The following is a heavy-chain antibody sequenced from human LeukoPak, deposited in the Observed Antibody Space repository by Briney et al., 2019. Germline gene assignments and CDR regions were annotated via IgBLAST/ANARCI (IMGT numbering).Heavy chain of an antibody. CDR3: ARGHPSNNWTFDI. Sequence: SVKVSCKASGGTFRIYAISWVRQAPGQGLEWMGGIIPFFGTTKHAQKFQGRVTNTAEESTNTAYMELSSLRSEDTAVYYCARGHPSNNWTFDIWGQGTMVTVSS. CDR2: IIPFFGTT. CDR1: GGTFRIYA. J-gene: IGHJ3*02. V-gene: IGHV1-69*13. D-gene: IGHD1-1*01.